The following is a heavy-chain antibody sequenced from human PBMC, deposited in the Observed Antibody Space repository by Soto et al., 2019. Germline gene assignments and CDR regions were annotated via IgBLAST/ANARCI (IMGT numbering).Heavy chain of an antibody. CDR2: INSDGTTT. V-gene: IGHV3-74*01. J-gene: IGHJ4*02. CDR1: GFTFSNFE. D-gene: IGHD1-26*01. CDR3: ARGPKKQVGATTGPFY. Sequence: GSLRLSCAGSGFTFSNFEMHWVRQAPGKGLVWVSRINSDGTTTPYADSVKGRFTISRDNAKNTLYLQMNGLRAEDTAVYYCARGPKKQVGATTGPFYWGQGTLVTVSS.